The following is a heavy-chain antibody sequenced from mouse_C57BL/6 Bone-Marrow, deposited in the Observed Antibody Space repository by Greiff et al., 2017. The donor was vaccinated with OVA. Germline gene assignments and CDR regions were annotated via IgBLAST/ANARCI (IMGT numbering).Heavy chain of an antibody. D-gene: IGHD1-1*01. CDR3: AFITTVVGPFAY. Sequence: VQLQESGPGLVQPSQSLSITCTVSGFSLTSYGVHWVRQSPGKGLEWLGVIWRGGSTDYNAAFISRLSISKDNSKSQVFFKMNSLQADDTAIYYCAFITTVVGPFAYWGQGTLVTVSA. J-gene: IGHJ3*01. CDR2: IWRGGST. V-gene: IGHV2-2*01. CDR1: GFSLTSYG.